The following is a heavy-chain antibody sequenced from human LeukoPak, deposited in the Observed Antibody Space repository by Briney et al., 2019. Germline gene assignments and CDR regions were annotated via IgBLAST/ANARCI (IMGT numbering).Heavy chain of an antibody. CDR1: GGSFSGYY. J-gene: IGHJ4*02. CDR3: ATGRATMVRGVITNFDY. CDR2: INHSGST. V-gene: IGHV4-34*01. D-gene: IGHD3-10*01. Sequence: SETLSLTCAVYGGSFSGYYWSWIRQPPGKGLEWIGEINHSGSTNYNPSLKSRVTISVDTSKNQFSLKLSSVTAADTAVYYCATGRATMVRGVITNFDYWGQGTLVTVSS.